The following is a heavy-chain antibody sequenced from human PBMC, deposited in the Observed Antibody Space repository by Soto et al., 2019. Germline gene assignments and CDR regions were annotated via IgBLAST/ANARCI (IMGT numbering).Heavy chain of an antibody. CDR1: GFTFDDYA. V-gene: IGHV3-9*01. CDR3: AKDSGHGWGSYPPYFDY. Sequence: EVQLVESGGGLVQPGRSLRLSCAASGFTFDDYAMHWVRQAPGKGLEWVSGISWNSGSIGYADSVKGRFTISRDNAKNSLYLQMNSLRAEDTALYYCAKDSGHGWGSYPPYFDYWGQGTLVTVSS. D-gene: IGHD3-10*01. J-gene: IGHJ4*02. CDR2: ISWNSGSI.